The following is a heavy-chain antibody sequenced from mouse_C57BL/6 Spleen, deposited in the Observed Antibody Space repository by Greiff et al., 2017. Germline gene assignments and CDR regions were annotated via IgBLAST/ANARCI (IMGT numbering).Heavy chain of an antibody. D-gene: IGHD2-3*01. Sequence: VQGVESGAELVRPGASVKLSCKASGYTFTSYYINWVKQRPGQGLEWIARIYPGSGNTYYNEKFKGKATLTAEKSSSTAYMQLSSLTSEDSAVYFCARGGWLLSDYYAMDYWGQGTSVTVSS. CDR2: IYPGSGNT. CDR3: ARGGWLLSDYYAMDY. J-gene: IGHJ4*01. V-gene: IGHV1-76*01. CDR1: GYTFTSYY.